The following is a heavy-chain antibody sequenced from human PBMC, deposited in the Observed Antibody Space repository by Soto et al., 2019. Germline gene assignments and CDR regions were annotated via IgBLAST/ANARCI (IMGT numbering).Heavy chain of an antibody. Sequence: ASVKVSCKASGYTFTRSGISWVRQAPGQGLEWMGWISTYNGDTNYAQTFQGRVTMTTDTSTSTAYMELRSLRSDDTAVYYCARDSSELGSIRGMDVWGQGTTVTVSS. D-gene: IGHD1-7*01. CDR1: GYTFTRSG. V-gene: IGHV1-18*01. CDR3: ARDSSELGSIRGMDV. CDR2: ISTYNGDT. J-gene: IGHJ6*02.